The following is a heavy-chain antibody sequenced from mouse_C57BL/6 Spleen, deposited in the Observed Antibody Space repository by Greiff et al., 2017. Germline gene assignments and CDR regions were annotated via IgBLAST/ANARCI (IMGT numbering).Heavy chain of an antibody. CDR2: INPSTGGT. V-gene: IGHV1-42*01. J-gene: IGHJ1*03. CDR3: ASRYDGYYGYFDV. CDR1: GYSFTGYY. D-gene: IGHD2-3*01. Sequence: EVKLQESGPELVKPGASVKISCKASGYSFTGYYMNWVKQSPEKSLEWIGEINPSTGGTTYNQKFKAKATLTVDKSSSTAYMQLKSLTSEDSAVYYCASRYDGYYGYFDVWGTGTTVTVSS.